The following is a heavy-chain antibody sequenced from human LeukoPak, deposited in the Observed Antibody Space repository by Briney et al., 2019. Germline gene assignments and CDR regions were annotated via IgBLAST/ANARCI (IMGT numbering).Heavy chain of an antibody. D-gene: IGHD1-14*01. Sequence: PGGSLRLSCAASGFTFSSYAMHWVRQAPGKGLEWVAVISYDGSNKYYADSVKGRFTISRDNSKNTLYLQMNSLRAEDTAVYYCAKETARPAGVFEYWGQGTRVTVSS. CDR2: ISYDGSNK. V-gene: IGHV3-30-3*01. CDR1: GFTFSSYA. J-gene: IGHJ4*02. CDR3: AKETARPAGVFEY.